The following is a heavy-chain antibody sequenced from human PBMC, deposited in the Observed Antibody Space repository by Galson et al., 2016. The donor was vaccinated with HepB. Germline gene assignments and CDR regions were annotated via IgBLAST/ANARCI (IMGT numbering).Heavy chain of an antibody. D-gene: IGHD4-23*01. Sequence: SLRLSCAASGFTFSSYWMTWVRQAPGKGLEWVANINQDGSEKSYVDSVKGRFTISRDNAKNSLYLQMNSLRAEDTALYFCARESGNFDAGYIYLDYWGQGTLVTASS. J-gene: IGHJ4*02. CDR3: ARESGNFDAGYIYLDY. CDR1: GFTFSSYW. CDR2: INQDGSEK. V-gene: IGHV3-7*03.